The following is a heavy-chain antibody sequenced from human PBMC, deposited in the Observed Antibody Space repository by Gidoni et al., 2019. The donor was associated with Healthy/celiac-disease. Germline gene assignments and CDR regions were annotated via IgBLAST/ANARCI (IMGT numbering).Heavy chain of an antibody. Sequence: QVQLVQSGAEVKKPGSSVKVSCKASGGTFSSYAISWVRQAPGQGLEWMGGIIPIFGTANYAQKFQGRVTITADESTSTAYMELSSLRSEDTAVYYCARGGIAAAGTSINWFDPWGQGTLVTVSS. D-gene: IGHD6-13*01. CDR2: IIPIFGTA. CDR3: ARGGIAAAGTSINWFDP. V-gene: IGHV1-69*01. CDR1: GGTFSSYA. J-gene: IGHJ5*02.